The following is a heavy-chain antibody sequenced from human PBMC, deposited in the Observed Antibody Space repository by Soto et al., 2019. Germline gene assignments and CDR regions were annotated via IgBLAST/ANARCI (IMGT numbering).Heavy chain of an antibody. J-gene: IGHJ2*01. CDR2: INHNGNS. Sequence: SETLSLTCAASGGPFSAYYWSWIRQPPGRGLEWIGEINHNGNSNYNPALESRVTISVDTSKNQFSLKLISVTAADTAVYYCARANILTGYYDVFFDVWGRGTLVTVSS. D-gene: IGHD3-9*01. CDR1: GGPFSAYY. V-gene: IGHV4-34*01. CDR3: ARANILTGYYDVFFDV.